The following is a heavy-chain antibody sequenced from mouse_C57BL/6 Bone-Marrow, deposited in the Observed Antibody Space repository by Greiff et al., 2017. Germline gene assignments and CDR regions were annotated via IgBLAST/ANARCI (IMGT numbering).Heavy chain of an antibody. CDR3: AMGLRRDYAMDY. CDR1: GYTFTSYW. V-gene: IGHV1-69*01. J-gene: IGHJ4*01. CDR2: IDPSDSYT. Sequence: QVQLQQPGAELVMPGASVKLSCKASGYTFTSYWMHWVKQRPGQGLEWIGEIDPSDSYTNYNQKFKGKSTLPVDKSSSTAYMQLSSLTSEDSAVYYCAMGLRRDYAMDYWGQGTSVTVSS. D-gene: IGHD2-4*01.